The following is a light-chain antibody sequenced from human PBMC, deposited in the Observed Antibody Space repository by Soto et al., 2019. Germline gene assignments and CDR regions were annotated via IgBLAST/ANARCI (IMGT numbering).Light chain of an antibody. CDR1: SSDVGSYNI. CDR2: EGS. J-gene: IGLJ2*01. V-gene: IGLV2-23*01. CDR3: CSYAGSSTLVV. Sequence: QSALTQPASVSGSPGQSITISCTGTSSDVGSYNIVSWYQQHPGKAPKLMIYEGSKRPSGVSNRFSGSKSGNTASLTISGLQAEDKADYYCCSYAGSSTLVVFGGGTKLTVL.